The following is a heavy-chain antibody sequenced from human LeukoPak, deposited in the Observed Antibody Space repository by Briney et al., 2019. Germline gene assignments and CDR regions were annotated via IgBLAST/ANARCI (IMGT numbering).Heavy chain of an antibody. Sequence: PSETLSLTCTVSGGSISHYSWSWIRQPPGKPLEWIGYIYYSGSTNYNPSLKSRLTISVDTSKDQFSLKLSSVTAADTAVYYCAKTVAGYWYFDLWGRGTLVTVSS. CDR2: IYYSGST. J-gene: IGHJ2*01. CDR1: GGSISHYS. V-gene: IGHV4-59*08. D-gene: IGHD6-19*01. CDR3: AKTVAGYWYFDL.